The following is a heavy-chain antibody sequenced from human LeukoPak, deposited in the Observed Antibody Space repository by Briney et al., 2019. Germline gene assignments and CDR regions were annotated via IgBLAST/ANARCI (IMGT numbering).Heavy chain of an antibody. J-gene: IGHJ4*02. CDR3: ARDPSLEWLEKPIDY. CDR1: GFTFSSYA. Sequence: PGGSLRLSCAASGFTFSSYAMHWVRQAPGKGLEWVAVISYDGSNKYYADSVKGRFTISRDNSKNTLYLQMNSLRAEDTAVYYCARDPSLEWLEKPIDYWGQGTLVTVSS. V-gene: IGHV3-30-3*01. D-gene: IGHD3-3*01. CDR2: ISYDGSNK.